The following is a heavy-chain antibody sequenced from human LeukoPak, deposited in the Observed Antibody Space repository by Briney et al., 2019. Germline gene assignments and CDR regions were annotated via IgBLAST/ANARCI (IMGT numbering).Heavy chain of an antibody. J-gene: IGHJ6*03. CDR2: ITGNGGRT. V-gene: IGHV3-23*01. CDR3: AREAGYCSSTSCYYGGYYYYYMDV. Sequence: AGGSLRLSCAASGFTFSSNAMSWVRQAPGKGLEWVSVITGNGGRTYYADSVKGRFTISRDNSKNTLSLQMNSLRADDTAVYYCAREAGYCSSTSCYYGGYYYYYMDVWGKGTTVTVSS. D-gene: IGHD2-2*01. CDR1: GFTFSSNA.